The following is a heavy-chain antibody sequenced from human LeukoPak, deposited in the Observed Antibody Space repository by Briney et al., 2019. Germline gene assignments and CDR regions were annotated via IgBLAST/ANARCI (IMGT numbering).Heavy chain of an antibody. CDR2: IYYSGST. CDR3: TRAVSAAGTFDY. V-gene: IGHV4-31*03. Sequence: SETLSLTCTVSGGSISSGGYYWSWIRQHPGKGLEWIGYIYYSGSTYYNPSLKSRVTISVDTSKNQFSLKLSSVTAADTAVYYCTRAVSAAGTFDYWGQGTLVTVSS. CDR1: GGSISSGGYY. J-gene: IGHJ4*02. D-gene: IGHD6-13*01.